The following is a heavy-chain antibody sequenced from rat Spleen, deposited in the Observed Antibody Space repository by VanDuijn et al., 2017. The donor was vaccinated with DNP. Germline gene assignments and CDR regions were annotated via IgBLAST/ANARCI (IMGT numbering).Heavy chain of an antibody. CDR1: GFTFNNYW. J-gene: IGHJ3*01. CDR2: ISASGGST. CDR3: ARPYGYNNGGFAY. V-gene: IGHV5-31*01. D-gene: IGHD1-10*01. Sequence: EVQLVESGGDLVQPGRSLKVSCVVSGFTFNNYWMTWIRQSPKKGLEWVASISASGGSTSYRDSVKGRFTISRDNAKSILYLQMDSLRSEDMATYYCARPYGYNNGGFAYWGQGTLVTVSS.